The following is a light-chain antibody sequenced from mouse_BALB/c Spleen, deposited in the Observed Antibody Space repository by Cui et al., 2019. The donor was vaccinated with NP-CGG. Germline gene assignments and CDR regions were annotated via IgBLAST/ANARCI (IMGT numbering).Light chain of an antibody. V-gene: IGLV1*01. CDR2: GTN. J-gene: IGLJ1*01. Sequence: AVVPPASAPTTSPGETVTLTCRSSTGAVTTNNYANWVQEKPDHLFTGLIGGTNNRAPGVPARFSGSLIGDKAALTITGAQTEDEAIYFCALWYSNHWVFGGGTKLTVL. CDR3: ALWYSNHWV. CDR1: TGAVTTNNY.